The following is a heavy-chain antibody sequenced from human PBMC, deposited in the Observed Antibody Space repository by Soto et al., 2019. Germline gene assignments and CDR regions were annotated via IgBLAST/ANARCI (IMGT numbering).Heavy chain of an antibody. J-gene: IGHJ4*02. CDR1: GFTFSSYA. V-gene: IGHV3-64*01. Sequence: GGSLRLSCAASGFTFSSYAMHWGRQAPGKGLEYVSAISSNGGSTYYANSVKGRFTISRDNSKNTLYLQMGSLRAEDMAVYYCAGGGGKMTTVTPFDYWGQGTLVTVSS. CDR3: AGGGGKMTTVTPFDY. D-gene: IGHD4-17*01. CDR2: ISSNGGST.